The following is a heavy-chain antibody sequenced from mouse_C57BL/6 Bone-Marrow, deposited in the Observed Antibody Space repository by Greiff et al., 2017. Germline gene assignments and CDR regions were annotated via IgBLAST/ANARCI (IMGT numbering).Heavy chain of an antibody. CDR2: IDTENGDT. V-gene: IGHV14-4*01. Sequence: VQLQQSGAELVRPGPSLKLSCTASGFNFKDDYMHWVKQCPEQGLEWIGWIDTENGDTEYASKFQGKDTIKADTSSNTAYLQLSSPTSEDTAVYYCTSHLLYWGQGTLVTVSA. J-gene: IGHJ3*01. CDR3: TSHLLY. CDR1: GFNFKDDY.